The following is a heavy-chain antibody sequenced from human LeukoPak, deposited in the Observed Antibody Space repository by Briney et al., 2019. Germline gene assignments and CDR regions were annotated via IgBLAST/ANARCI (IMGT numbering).Heavy chain of an antibody. CDR3: ARLGCSGGSCYSGGYVLRLNWFDP. V-gene: IGHV1-8*01. J-gene: IGHJ5*02. CDR2: MNPNSGNT. D-gene: IGHD2-15*01. CDR1: GYTFTSYD. Sequence: ASVKVSCKASGYTFTSYDINWVRQATGQGLEWMGWMNPNSGNTGYAQKFQGRVTMTRNTSISTAYMELSSLRSEDTAVYYCARLGCSGGSCYSGGYVLRLNWFDPWGQGTLVTVSS.